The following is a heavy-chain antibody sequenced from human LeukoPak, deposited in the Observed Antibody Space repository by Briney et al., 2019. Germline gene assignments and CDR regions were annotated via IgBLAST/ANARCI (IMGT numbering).Heavy chain of an antibody. CDR2: IKQDGSEK. Sequence: GGSLRLSCAASGFTFSSYWMSWVRQAPGKGLEWVADIKQDGSEKYYVDSVKGRFTISRDNAKNSLYLQMNRLRAEDTAVYYCARVPTYYDILTGYYTPYYFDYWGQGTLVTVSS. D-gene: IGHD3-9*01. J-gene: IGHJ4*02. CDR3: ARVPTYYDILTGYYTPYYFDY. CDR1: GFTFSSYW. V-gene: IGHV3-7*04.